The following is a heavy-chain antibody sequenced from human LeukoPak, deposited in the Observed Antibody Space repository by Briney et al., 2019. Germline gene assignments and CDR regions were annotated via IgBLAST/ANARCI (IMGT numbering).Heavy chain of an antibody. J-gene: IGHJ4*02. CDR1: GGSITTTNW. CDR3: ARSVGRDFDY. V-gene: IGHV4-4*02. CDR2: VHLDGRT. Sequence: SGTLSLTCGVSGGSITTTNWWTWVRQPPGKGLEWIGEVHLDGRTNYNPSLESRLTISVDLSENHISLRLTSVTAADTAVYYCARSVGRDFDYWGQGTLVTVSS.